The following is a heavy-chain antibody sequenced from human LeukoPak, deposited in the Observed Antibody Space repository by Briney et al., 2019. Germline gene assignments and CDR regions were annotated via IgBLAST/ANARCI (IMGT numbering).Heavy chain of an antibody. Sequence: PGGSLRLSCAASGFTFSNAWMSWVRQAPGKGLEWVGRIKSKTDGGTTDYAAPVKGRLTISRDDSKNTLYLQMNSLKTEDTAVYYCTALLYYDFWSGYYTGQAYYYYGMDVWGQGTTVTVSS. D-gene: IGHD3-3*01. CDR2: IKSKTDGGTT. J-gene: IGHJ6*02. V-gene: IGHV3-15*01. CDR3: TALLYYDFWSGYYTGQAYYYYGMDV. CDR1: GFTFSNAW.